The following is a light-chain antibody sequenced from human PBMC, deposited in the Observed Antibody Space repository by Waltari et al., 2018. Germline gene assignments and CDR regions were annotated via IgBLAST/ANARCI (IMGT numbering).Light chain of an antibody. J-gene: IGKJ1*01. CDR1: QGISSY. V-gene: IGKV1-8*01. CDR2: AAS. Sequence: AIRMTQSPSSLSASTGARVTITCRASQGISSYLAWYQQKPGKAPKLLIYAASTLQSGVPSRFSGSGSGTDFTLTISCLQSEDFATYYCQQYYSYPWTFGQGPRWKSN. CDR3: QQYYSYPWT.